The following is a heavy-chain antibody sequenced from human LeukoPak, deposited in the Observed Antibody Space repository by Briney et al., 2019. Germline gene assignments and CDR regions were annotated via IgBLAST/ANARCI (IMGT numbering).Heavy chain of an antibody. CDR3: ARHRGVVPFDY. Sequence: GGSLRLSCAASGFTFSSYSMNWVRQAPGKGLEWVSSISSSSSYIYYADSVKGRSTISRDNAKNSLYLQMNSLRAEDTAVYYCARHRGVVPFDYWGQGTLVTVSS. CDR1: GFTFSSYS. D-gene: IGHD3-3*01. CDR2: ISSSSSYI. J-gene: IGHJ4*02. V-gene: IGHV3-21*01.